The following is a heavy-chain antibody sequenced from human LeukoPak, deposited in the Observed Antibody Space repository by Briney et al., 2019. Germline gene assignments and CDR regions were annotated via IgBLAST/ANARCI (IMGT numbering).Heavy chain of an antibody. CDR3: ARGSQYDFWSGYPTNWFDP. CDR2: IYYSGST. J-gene: IGHJ5*02. Sequence: SENLSLTCTISGGSISSSSYYWGWIRQPPGKGLEWIGSIYYSGSTYYNPSLKSRVTISVDTSKNQFSLKLSSVTAADTAVYYCARGSQYDFWSGYPTNWFDPWGQGTLVTVSS. CDR1: GGSISSSSYY. V-gene: IGHV4-39*07. D-gene: IGHD3-3*01.